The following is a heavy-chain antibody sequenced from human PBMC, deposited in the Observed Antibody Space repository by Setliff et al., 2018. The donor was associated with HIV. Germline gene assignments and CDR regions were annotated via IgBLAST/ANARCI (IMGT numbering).Heavy chain of an antibody. CDR1: GGTFSSYA. J-gene: IGHJ6*02. CDR2: IIPIFGTA. Sequence: SVKVSCKASGGTFSSYAISWVRQAPGQGLERMGGIIPIFGTANYAQKFQGRVTSTTDESTSTAYMELSSLRSEDTAVYYCAREGDCSGGSCYYYYGMDVWGQGTTVTVSS. V-gene: IGHV1-69*05. CDR3: AREGDCSGGSCYYYYGMDV. D-gene: IGHD2-15*01.